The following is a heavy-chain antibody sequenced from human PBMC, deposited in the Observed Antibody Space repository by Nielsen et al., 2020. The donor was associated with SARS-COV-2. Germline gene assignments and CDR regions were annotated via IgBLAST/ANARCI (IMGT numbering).Heavy chain of an antibody. Sequence: GESLKISCTASGFPFSSYSMNWVRQVPGKGLEWISYISDNGYTMYYADSVKGRFTISRDNAKKSLSLQMNNLRDEDTAVYYCGVLPRRTDVDYWGQGILVTVSS. CDR2: ISDNGYTM. CDR3: GVLPRRTDVDY. CDR1: GFPFSSYS. V-gene: IGHV3-48*02. J-gene: IGHJ4*02. D-gene: IGHD3/OR15-3a*01.